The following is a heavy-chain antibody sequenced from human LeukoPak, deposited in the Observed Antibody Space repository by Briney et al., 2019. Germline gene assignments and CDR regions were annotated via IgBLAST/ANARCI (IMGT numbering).Heavy chain of an antibody. V-gene: IGHV5-51*01. J-gene: IGHJ4*02. Sequence: GESLKISCKGSGYRFTSYWIGWVRQMPGKGLEGMGIIYPGDSDARYSPSFQGQVTISADQSISTAYLQWSSLKASDTAMYYCARHVGAVALDFWGQGTLVTVSS. CDR2: IYPGDSDA. CDR1: GYRFTSYW. CDR3: ARHVGAVALDF. D-gene: IGHD6-19*01.